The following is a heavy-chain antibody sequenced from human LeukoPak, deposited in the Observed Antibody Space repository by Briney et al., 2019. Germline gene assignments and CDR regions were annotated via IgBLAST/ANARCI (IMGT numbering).Heavy chain of an antibody. D-gene: IGHD4-23*01. Sequence: SETLSLTCTVSGGSISSSSYYWGWIRQPPGKGLEWIGSIYYSGSTYYNPSLKSRVTISVDTSKNQFSLKLSSVTAADTAVYYCARQILSRDYGGSPGYDWFDPWGQGTLVTVSS. CDR3: ARQILSRDYGGSPGYDWFDP. CDR1: GGSISSSSYY. CDR2: IYYSGST. V-gene: IGHV4-39*01. J-gene: IGHJ5*02.